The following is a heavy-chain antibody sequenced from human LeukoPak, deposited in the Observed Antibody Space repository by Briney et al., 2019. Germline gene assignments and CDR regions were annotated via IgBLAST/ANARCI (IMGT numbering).Heavy chain of an antibody. Sequence: ASVKVSCKASGGTFTSYYMHWVRQAPGQGLEWMGIINPSGGSTSYAQKFQGRVTMTRDTSTSTVYMELSSLRSEDTAVYYCARGPAAAGKNYYYYMDVWGKGTTVTVSS. J-gene: IGHJ6*03. CDR2: INPSGGST. D-gene: IGHD6-13*01. CDR3: ARGPAAAGKNYYYYMDV. CDR1: GGTFTSYY. V-gene: IGHV1-46*01.